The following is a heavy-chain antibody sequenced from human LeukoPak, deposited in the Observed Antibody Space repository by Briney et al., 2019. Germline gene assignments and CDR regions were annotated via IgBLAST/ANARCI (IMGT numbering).Heavy chain of an antibody. Sequence: SETLSLTCTVSGGSIINHYWSWIRQPPGKGLEWIGYIYYSGSTNYNPSLKSRVTISVDTSKNQFSLKLSSVTAADTAVYYCARVAGRWLPARYFDYWGQGTLVTVSS. J-gene: IGHJ4*02. CDR2: IYYSGST. CDR3: ARVAGRWLPARYFDY. D-gene: IGHD5-24*01. V-gene: IGHV4-59*11. CDR1: GGSIINHY.